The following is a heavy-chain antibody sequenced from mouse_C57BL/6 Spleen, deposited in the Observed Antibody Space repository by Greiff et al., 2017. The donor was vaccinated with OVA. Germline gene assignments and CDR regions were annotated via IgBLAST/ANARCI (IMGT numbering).Heavy chain of an antibody. Sequence: EVQLQESGAELVKPGASVKLSCTASGFNIKDYYMHWVKQRTEQGLEWIGRIDPEDGEIKYAPKFQGKATITADTSSNTAYLQLSSLTSEDTAVYYCARGLDTTVVASTPFAYWGQGTLVTVSA. CDR2: IDPEDGEI. V-gene: IGHV14-2*01. J-gene: IGHJ3*01. CDR3: ARGLDTTVVASTPFAY. CDR1: GFNIKDYY. D-gene: IGHD1-1*01.